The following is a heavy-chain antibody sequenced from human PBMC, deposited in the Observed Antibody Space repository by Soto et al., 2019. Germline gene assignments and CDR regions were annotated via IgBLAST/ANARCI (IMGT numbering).Heavy chain of an antibody. CDR2: IYYSGST. D-gene: IGHD3-10*01. CDR3: ARGRLLWFGDENWFDP. Sequence: PSETLSLTCTVSGGSISSYYWSWIRQPPGKGLEWIGYIYYSGSTNYNPSLKSRVTTSVDTSKNQFSLKLSSVTAADTAVYYCARGRLLWFGDENWFDPWGQGTLVTVSS. CDR1: GGSISSYY. V-gene: IGHV4-59*01. J-gene: IGHJ5*02.